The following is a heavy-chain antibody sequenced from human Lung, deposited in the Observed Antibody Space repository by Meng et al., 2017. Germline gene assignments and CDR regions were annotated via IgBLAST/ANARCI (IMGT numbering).Heavy chain of an antibody. CDR3: ARGQKGYFDL. V-gene: IGHV4-30-4*01. Sequence: QVPHPGSGHGLVQPSQTLSLPLTVSAGSVRSSHHYWSWIRQPPGKGLEWSGHIYNSGSTYYNPSLKSRITISVDTSKNQFSLKLSSVTAADTAVYYCARGQKGYFDLWGRGTLVTVSS. CDR1: AGSVRSSHHY. CDR2: IYNSGST. J-gene: IGHJ2*01.